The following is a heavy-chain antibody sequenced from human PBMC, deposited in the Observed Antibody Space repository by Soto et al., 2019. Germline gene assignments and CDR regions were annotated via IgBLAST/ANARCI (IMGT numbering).Heavy chain of an antibody. Sequence: QVQLVQSGAEVKKPGASVKVSCKASGYTFTSYAMHSVRQAPGQRLEWRGWINASNGNTKYSQKFQGRVTITRDTSASTAYMELSRLRSEGTAVDYWARSGVVPTAPDYWGQGTLVTVYS. CDR3: ARSGVVPTAPDY. V-gene: IGHV1-3*01. CDR2: INASNGNT. J-gene: IGHJ4*02. CDR1: GYTFTSYA. D-gene: IGHD2-2*01.